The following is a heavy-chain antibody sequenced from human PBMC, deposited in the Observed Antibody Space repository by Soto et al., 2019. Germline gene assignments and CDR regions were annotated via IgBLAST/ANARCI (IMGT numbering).Heavy chain of an antibody. CDR1: GFTFSIYG. V-gene: IGHV3-30*18. D-gene: IGHD6-13*01. J-gene: IGHJ4*02. Sequence: QVQLVESGGGVVQPGRSLRLSCTASGFTFSIYGMHWVRQAPGKGLEWVAVISYDVSNKYYADSVKGRFTISRDNSKNTLYLHMNSLRAEDTAVYYCAKRIAAPGSLDYWGQGTLVTVSS. CDR3: AKRIAAPGSLDY. CDR2: ISYDVSNK.